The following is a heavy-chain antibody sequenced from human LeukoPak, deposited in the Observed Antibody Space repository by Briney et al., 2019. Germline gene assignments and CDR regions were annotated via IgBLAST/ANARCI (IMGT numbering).Heavy chain of an antibody. J-gene: IGHJ4*02. D-gene: IGHD6-19*01. CDR2: ISNSGNSI. CDR3: ANAVAFDN. Sequence: GGSLRLSCEASGFTFSNYYMSWIRQAPGKGLEWVSYISNSGNSIYYADSVKGRFTISRDNAKNALYLQMNSLRAEDTAVYYCANAVAFDNWGQGTLATVSS. CDR1: GFTFSNYY. V-gene: IGHV3-11*01.